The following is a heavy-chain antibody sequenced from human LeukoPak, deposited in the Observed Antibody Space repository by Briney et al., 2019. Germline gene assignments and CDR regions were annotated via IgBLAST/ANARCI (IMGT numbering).Heavy chain of an antibody. D-gene: IGHD6-19*01. CDR3: ARAGEQWLWYFDY. CDR1: GGSISSFY. J-gene: IGHJ4*02. CDR2: IYTSGST. V-gene: IGHV4-4*07. Sequence: PSETLSPTCTVSGGSISSFYWSWIRQPPRKGLEWIGRIYTSGSTNYNPSLKSRVTMSVDTSKNQFSLKLSSVTAADAAVYYCARAGEQWLWYFDYWGQGTLVTVSS.